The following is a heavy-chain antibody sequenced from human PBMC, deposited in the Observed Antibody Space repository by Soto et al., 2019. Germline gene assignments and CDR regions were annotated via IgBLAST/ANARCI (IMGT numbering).Heavy chain of an antibody. CDR3: STDSYSYMMVVRLDN. D-gene: IGHD5-18*01. V-gene: IGHV3-15*07. CDR2: IKSKIDGGTT. Sequence: EVQLVESGGGLVKPGGSLRLSCAASGFTFSNAWINWVRQAPGKGLEWVGRIKSKIDGGTTDFAAPVKGRFAISRDDSKSIAYMQMNSLKIEDSALYYCSTDSYSYMMVVRLDNWGHGTRVTVSS. J-gene: IGHJ4*01. CDR1: GFTFSNAW.